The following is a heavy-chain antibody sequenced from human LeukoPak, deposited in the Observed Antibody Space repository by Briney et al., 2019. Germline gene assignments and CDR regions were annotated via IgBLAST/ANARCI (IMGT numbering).Heavy chain of an antibody. V-gene: IGHV3-23*01. CDR1: GFTFSNSP. CDR3: ARRVSYSSGSHFDY. D-gene: IGHD3-10*01. J-gene: IGHJ4*02. CDR2: VSGSGGTT. Sequence: GGSLRRSCAASGFTFSNSPMSWVRQAPGRGLEWVSVVSGSGGTTYYADSVKGRFSISRDNSKNTLYLQMNSLRAEDSAIYFCARRVSYSSGSHFDYWGQGTLVTVSS.